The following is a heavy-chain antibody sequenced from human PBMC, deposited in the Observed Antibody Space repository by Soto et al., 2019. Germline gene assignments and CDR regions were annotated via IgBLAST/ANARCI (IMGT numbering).Heavy chain of an antibody. CDR1: GFTFTDSW. J-gene: IGHJ3*02. CDR2: IKSKNSGGTI. Sequence: EEQVVESGGGLAKPGGSLRLSCAASGFTFTDSWMNWVRQAPGKGPEWVGRIKSKNSGGTIEYAEPVKGRFTISRDDSKCTLYLQMNSLKTEDTAVYRCATGNWCSFRIWGQGAMVTVSS. V-gene: IGHV3-15*01. D-gene: IGHD1-1*01. CDR3: ATGNWCSFRI.